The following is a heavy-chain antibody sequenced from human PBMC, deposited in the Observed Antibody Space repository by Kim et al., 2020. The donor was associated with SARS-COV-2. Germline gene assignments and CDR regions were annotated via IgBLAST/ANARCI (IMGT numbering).Heavy chain of an antibody. CDR3: ARVPNDFWSGYPYYFDY. CDR1: GGSVSSGSYF. Sequence: SETLSLTCTVSGGSVSSGSYFWSWIRQPPGKGLEWIGYIYYSGNTNYNPSLKSRVTMSVDTSKNQFSLKLRPVTAADTAVYYCARVPNDFWSGYPYYFDYWGQGTLVTVSS. J-gene: IGHJ4*02. D-gene: IGHD3-3*01. CDR2: IYYSGNT. V-gene: IGHV4-61*01.